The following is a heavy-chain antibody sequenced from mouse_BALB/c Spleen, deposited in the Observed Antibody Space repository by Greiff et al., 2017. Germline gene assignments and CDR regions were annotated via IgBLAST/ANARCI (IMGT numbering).Heavy chain of an antibody. Sequence: VQLMESGPGLVAPSATLSISCTASGFSFTSYCVHWVRQPPGKGLEWLGVIWAGGSTNYNSALMSRLSISKDNSKSQVFLKMNSLQTDDTAMYYCARDYYGNYPFAYWGQGTLVTVSA. D-gene: IGHD2-1*01. V-gene: IGHV2-9*02. J-gene: IGHJ3*01. CDR1: GFSFTSYC. CDR2: IWAGGST. CDR3: ARDYYGNYPFAY.